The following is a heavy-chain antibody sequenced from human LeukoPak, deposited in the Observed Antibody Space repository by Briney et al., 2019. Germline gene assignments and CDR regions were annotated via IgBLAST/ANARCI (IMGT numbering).Heavy chain of an antibody. V-gene: IGHV1-18*01. Sequence: ASVKVSCKASGYTFTSYGISWVRQAPGQGLEWMGWISAYNGNTNYAQKLQGRVTMTTDTSTSTAYMELRSLRSDDTAVYYCARGPPYYYDSSGSRGFDYWGQGTLVTVSS. D-gene: IGHD3-22*01. CDR3: ARGPPYYYDSSGSRGFDY. CDR1: GYTFTSYG. J-gene: IGHJ4*02. CDR2: ISAYNGNT.